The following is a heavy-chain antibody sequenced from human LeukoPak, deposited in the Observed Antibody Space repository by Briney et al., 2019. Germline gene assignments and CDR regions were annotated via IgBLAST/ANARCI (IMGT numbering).Heavy chain of an antibody. CDR1: GFTFDDYA. Sequence: PGGSLRLSCAASGFTFDDYAMRWARQAPGKGLEWVSGISWNSGSIGYADSVKGRFTISRDNAKNSLYLQMNSLRAEDTALYYCAKDTSTCGGDCYPLPNDAFDIWGQGTMVTVSS. CDR3: AKDTSTCGGDCYPLPNDAFDI. V-gene: IGHV3-9*01. J-gene: IGHJ3*02. D-gene: IGHD2-21*02. CDR2: ISWNSGSI.